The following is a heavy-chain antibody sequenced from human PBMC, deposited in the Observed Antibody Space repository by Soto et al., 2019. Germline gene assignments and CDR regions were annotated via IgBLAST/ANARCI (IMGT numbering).Heavy chain of an antibody. CDR2: ISWDGGST. Sequence: DVQLVESGGVVVQPGGSLRLSCAASGFTFDDYTMHWVRQAPGKGLKWVSLISWDGGSTYYADSVKGRFTISRDNSKNSLYLQMNSLRTEDTALYYCARAGPPTIFGAGDAFDIWGQGTMVTVSS. CDR3: ARAGPPTIFGAGDAFDI. V-gene: IGHV3-43*01. D-gene: IGHD3-3*01. J-gene: IGHJ3*02. CDR1: GFTFDDYT.